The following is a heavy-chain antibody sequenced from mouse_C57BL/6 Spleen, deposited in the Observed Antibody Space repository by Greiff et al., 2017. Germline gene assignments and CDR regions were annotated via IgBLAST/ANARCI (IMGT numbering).Heavy chain of an antibody. CDR3: ARLDYETY. CDR2: ISSGSSTI. V-gene: IGHV5-17*01. J-gene: IGHJ3*01. Sequence: EVQRVESGGGLVKPGGSLKLSCAASGFPFSDYGMHWVRQAPEKGLEWVAYISSGSSTIYYADTVKGRFTISRDNAKNTLFLQMTSLRSEDTAMYYCARLDYETYWGQGTLVTVSA. CDR1: GFPFSDYG. D-gene: IGHD2-4*01.